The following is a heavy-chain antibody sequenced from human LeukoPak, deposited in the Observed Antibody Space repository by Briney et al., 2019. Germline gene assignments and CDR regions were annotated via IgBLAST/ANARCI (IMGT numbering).Heavy chain of an antibody. D-gene: IGHD3-16*02. Sequence: PSETLSLTCTVSGGSISSYYWSWIRQPPGKGLEWLGYIYYGGSTNYNPSLKSRVTISVDTSKNQLSLRLSSVTAADTAVYYCARDLIAENTHYYYGMDVWGQGTTVTVSS. CDR3: ARDLIAENTHYYYGMDV. J-gene: IGHJ6*02. V-gene: IGHV4-59*01. CDR2: IYYGGST. CDR1: GGSISSYY.